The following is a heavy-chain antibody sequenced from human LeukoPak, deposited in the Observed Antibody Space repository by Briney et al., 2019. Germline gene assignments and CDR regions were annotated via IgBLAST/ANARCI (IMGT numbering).Heavy chain of an antibody. J-gene: IGHJ4*02. CDR1: GFTFRSFV. CDR2: ISYEDGSNK. Sequence: PGRSLRLSCAASGFTFRSFVMHWVRQAPGKGLEWVAAISYEDGSNKYYADSVKGRFTISRDNSKYTVYLEMYSLRVEDTAMYYCSKERPEEYYASGSYFDYWGQGTLVTVSS. CDR3: SKERPEEYYASGSYFDY. V-gene: IGHV3-30*04. D-gene: IGHD3-10*01.